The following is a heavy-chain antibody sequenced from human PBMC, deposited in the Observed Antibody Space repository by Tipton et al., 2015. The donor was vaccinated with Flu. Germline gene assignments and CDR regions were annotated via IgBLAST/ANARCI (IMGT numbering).Heavy chain of an antibody. V-gene: IGHV4-34*01. J-gene: IGHJ5*02. CDR3: ARHTRIAIGGLNWFDP. CDR2: INHSGST. Sequence: TLSLTCAVYGGSLSGYYWSWIRQSPGKGLEWIGEINHSGSTNYNPSLKSRLTISLDMSKNQFSLNLYSVSAADAAVYYCARHTRIAIGGLNWFDPWGQGTPVTVS. CDR1: GGSLSGYY. D-gene: IGHD2/OR15-2a*01.